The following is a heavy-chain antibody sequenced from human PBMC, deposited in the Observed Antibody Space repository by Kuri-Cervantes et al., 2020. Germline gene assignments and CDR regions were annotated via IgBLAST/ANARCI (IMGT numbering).Heavy chain of an antibody. CDR1: GGSFSGYY. CDR2: INHSGST. Sequence: LSLTCAVYGGSFSGYYWSWIRQPPGKGLEWIGEINHSGSTNYNPSLKSRVTISVDTSKNQFSLKLSSVTAADTAVYYCARHLRVNYNWFDPWGQGTLVTVSS. CDR3: ARHLRVNYNWFDP. J-gene: IGHJ5*02. V-gene: IGHV4-34*01. D-gene: IGHD4-23*01.